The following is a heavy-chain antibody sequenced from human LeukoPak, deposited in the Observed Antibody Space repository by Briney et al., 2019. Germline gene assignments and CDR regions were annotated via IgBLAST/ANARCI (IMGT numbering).Heavy chain of an antibody. D-gene: IGHD2-2*01. CDR2: IIPILGIA. J-gene: IGHJ4*02. V-gene: IGHV1-69*04. Sequence: ASVKVSCKASGGTFSSYAISWVRQAPGQGLEWMGRIIPILGIANYAQKFQGRVTITADKSTSTAYMELSSLRSEDTAVYYCARAASLYCSSTSCYYFDYWGQGTLVTVSS. CDR3: ARAASLYCSSTSCYYFDY. CDR1: GGTFSSYA.